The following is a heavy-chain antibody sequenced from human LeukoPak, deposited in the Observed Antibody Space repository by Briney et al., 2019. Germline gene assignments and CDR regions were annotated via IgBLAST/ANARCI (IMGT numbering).Heavy chain of an antibody. CDR1: GGSISSTNYY. J-gene: IGHJ6*03. CDR2: IYYSGST. Sequence: SETLSLTCTVSGGSISSTNYYWGWIRQPPGKGLEWIGSIYYSGSTNYNPSLKSRVTISVDTSKNQFSLKLSSVTAADTAVYYCARVYDFWSGGYMDVWGKGTTVTVSS. D-gene: IGHD3-3*01. V-gene: IGHV4-39*07. CDR3: ARVYDFWSGGYMDV.